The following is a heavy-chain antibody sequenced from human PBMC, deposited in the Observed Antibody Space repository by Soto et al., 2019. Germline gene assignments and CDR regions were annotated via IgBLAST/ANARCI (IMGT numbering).Heavy chain of an antibody. Sequence: PGGSLRLSCVSSGFTLKVNAMSWFRQAPGKGLEWVSSISGSGTSTSYADSVKGRFSISRDSSKSTLYLQMNSLRVEDTALYFCAKLRWKWELDNFDYLGQGTLVTVSS. CDR2: ISGSGTST. CDR1: GFTLKVNA. CDR3: AKLRWKWELDNFDY. J-gene: IGHJ4*02. D-gene: IGHD1-26*01. V-gene: IGHV3-23*01.